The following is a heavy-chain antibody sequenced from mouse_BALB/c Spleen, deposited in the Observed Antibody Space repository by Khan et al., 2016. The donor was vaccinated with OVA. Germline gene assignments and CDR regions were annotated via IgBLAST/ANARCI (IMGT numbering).Heavy chain of an antibody. V-gene: IGHV5-12*02. CDR2: ISNGGGST. CDR3: ARQRDGGMDH. D-gene: IGHD1-1*01. CDR1: GFTFSDYY. J-gene: IGHJ4*01. Sequence: EVELVESGGGLVQPGGSLKLSCATSGFTFSDYYMYWVRQTPEKRLEWVAYISNGGGSTYYPATVKGRFTISRDTANHTLYLHISRLRSEDTALYYCARQRDGGMDHWGQGTSVTGSS.